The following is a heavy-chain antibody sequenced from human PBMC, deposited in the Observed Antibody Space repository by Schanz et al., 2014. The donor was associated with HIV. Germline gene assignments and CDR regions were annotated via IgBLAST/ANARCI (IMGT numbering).Heavy chain of an antibody. CDR2: IIPIFGTA. Sequence: QVQLVQSGAEMKKPGASVKVSCKASGYTFTSYGISWVRQAPGQGLEWMGGIIPIFGTANYARKFQGRVTITADESTSTAYMELSSLRSEDTAVYYCARGLKDYYYALDVWGQGTTVIVSS. CDR3: ARGLKDYYYALDV. CDR1: GYTFTSYG. V-gene: IGHV1-69*13. D-gene: IGHD3-16*01. J-gene: IGHJ6*02.